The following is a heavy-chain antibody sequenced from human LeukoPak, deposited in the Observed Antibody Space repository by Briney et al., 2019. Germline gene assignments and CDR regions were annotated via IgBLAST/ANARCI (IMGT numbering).Heavy chain of an antibody. CDR2: ISGSGGNT. D-gene: IGHD5-18*01. CDR3: AKDRVHTYGLGAFDI. CDR1: GFTFTNYA. V-gene: IGHV3-23*01. J-gene: IGHJ3*02. Sequence: GGSRKLSCAASGFTFTNYAMTWVRQAPGKGLEWVSTISGSGGNTYYAVSEKGRFTISRDNSKNTLYLQMNSLRAEDTAVYYCAKDRVHTYGLGAFDIWGQGTMVTVSS.